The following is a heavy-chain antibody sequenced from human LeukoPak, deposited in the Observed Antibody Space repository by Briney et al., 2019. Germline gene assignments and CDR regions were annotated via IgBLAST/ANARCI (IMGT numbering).Heavy chain of an antibody. D-gene: IGHD3-3*01. V-gene: IGHV4-39*07. CDR2: IYYSGNT. Sequence: PSETLSLTCTVSGGSINSSSYYWGWIRQPPGKGLEWMGSIYYSGNTYYNPSLKSRVTISVDTSKNQFSLKLSSMTAADTAVYYCARQVLQFGVVIGFDYWGQGTLVTVSS. J-gene: IGHJ4*02. CDR3: ARQVLQFGVVIGFDY. CDR1: GGSINSSSYY.